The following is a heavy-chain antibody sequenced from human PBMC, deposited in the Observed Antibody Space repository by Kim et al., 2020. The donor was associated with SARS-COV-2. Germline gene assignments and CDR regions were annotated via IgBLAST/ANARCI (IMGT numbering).Heavy chain of an antibody. D-gene: IGHD1-26*01. Sequence: SETLSLTCTVSGGSISSSSYYWGWIRQPPGKGLEWIGSIYYSGSTYYNPSLKSRVTISVDTSKNQFSLKLSSVTAADTAVYYCARDCLGGATVIRGGMDVWGQGTTVTVSS. J-gene: IGHJ6*02. CDR2: IYYSGST. V-gene: IGHV4-39*07. CDR1: GGSISSSSYY. CDR3: ARDCLGGATVIRGGMDV.